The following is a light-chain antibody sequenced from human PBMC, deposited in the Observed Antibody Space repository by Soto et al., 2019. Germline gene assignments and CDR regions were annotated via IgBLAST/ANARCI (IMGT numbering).Light chain of an antibody. CDR1: SSDVGGYNY. CDR3: SSYVGTKSYV. Sequence: QSALTQPPSASGSPGQSVTISCTGTSSDVGGYNYVSWYQQYPGKAPQLVIYEVNKRPSGVPDRFSGSKSGNTASLTVSGLQAEDEADYYCSSYVGTKSYVFGTGTKLTVL. J-gene: IGLJ1*01. V-gene: IGLV2-8*01. CDR2: EVN.